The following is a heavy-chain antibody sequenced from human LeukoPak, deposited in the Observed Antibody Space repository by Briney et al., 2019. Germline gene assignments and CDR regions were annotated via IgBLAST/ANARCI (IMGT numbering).Heavy chain of an antibody. V-gene: IGHV1-8*01. J-gene: IGHJ5*02. CDR3: ARGLSDYDILTGANWFDP. Sequence: GASVTVSCKASGYTFTSYDINWVRQAPGQGLEGMGWMNPNSGNTGYAQKFQGRVTMTRNTSISTAYMELSSLRSEDTAVYYCARGLSDYDILTGANWFDPWGQGTLVTVSS. CDR2: MNPNSGNT. CDR1: GYTFTSYD. D-gene: IGHD3-9*01.